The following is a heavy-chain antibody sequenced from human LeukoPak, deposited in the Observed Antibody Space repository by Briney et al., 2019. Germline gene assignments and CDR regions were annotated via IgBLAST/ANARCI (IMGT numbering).Heavy chain of an antibody. CDR3: ARVGAYCTSTSCLDY. J-gene: IGHJ4*02. V-gene: IGHV1-18*01. Sequence: ASVKVSCKASGGTFSSYAISWVRQAPGQGPEWMGWISAYNGNTNYAQKLQGRVTMTTDTSTSTAYMELRSLTSDDTAVYYCARVGAYCTSTSCLDYWGQGTLVTVSS. CDR2: ISAYNGNT. CDR1: GGTFSSYA. D-gene: IGHD2-2*01.